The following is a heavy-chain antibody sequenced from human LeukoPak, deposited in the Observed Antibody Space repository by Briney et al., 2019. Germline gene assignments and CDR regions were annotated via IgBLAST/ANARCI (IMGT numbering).Heavy chain of an antibody. J-gene: IGHJ4*02. CDR1: GFTVSSNY. CDR2: IYTDGGT. CDR3: AIFRWGSTWYYADH. Sequence: PGGSLRLSCIGSGFTVSSNYMTWVRQAPGKGLEWLSLIYTDGGTNYAGSVKGRFTISRDNSKNTLYLQMHSLTADDTAVYYCAIFRWGSTWYYADHWGQGTLVTVSS. D-gene: IGHD6-13*01. V-gene: IGHV3-53*01.